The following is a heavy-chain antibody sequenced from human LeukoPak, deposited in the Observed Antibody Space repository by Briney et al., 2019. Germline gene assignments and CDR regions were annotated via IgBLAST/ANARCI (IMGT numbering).Heavy chain of an antibody. CDR3: ARAVTNIDY. CDR1: GYSISSGYY. CDR2: IYHSGST. D-gene: IGHD4-17*01. V-gene: IGHV4-38-2*01. Sequence: PSETLSLTCAVSGYSISSGYYWGWIRQPPGKGLEWIGSIYHSGSTYYNPSLKSRVTISVDTSKNQLSLKLSSVTAADTAVYYCARAVTNIDYWGQGTLVTVSS. J-gene: IGHJ4*02.